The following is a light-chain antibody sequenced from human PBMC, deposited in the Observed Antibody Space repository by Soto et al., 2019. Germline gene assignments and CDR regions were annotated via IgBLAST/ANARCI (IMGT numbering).Light chain of an antibody. J-gene: IGLJ1*01. CDR3: AAWDDSLNGYV. Sequence: QSGLTQPPSASGTPGQRVAIACSGSSSNIGSNTLNWYHQLQATAPKLLIYSNNQRPSGVPDRCSGSKSGASASLAISGLQSDDEADYYCAAWDDSLNGYVFGTGTKVTVL. V-gene: IGLV1-44*01. CDR1: SSNIGSNT. CDR2: SNN.